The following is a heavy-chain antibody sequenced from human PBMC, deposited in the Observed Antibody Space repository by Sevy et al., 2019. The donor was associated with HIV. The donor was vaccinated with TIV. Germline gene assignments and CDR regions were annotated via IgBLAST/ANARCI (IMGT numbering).Heavy chain of an antibody. V-gene: IGHV3-11*01. CDR3: ARLSIVATMVDS. D-gene: IGHD5-12*01. CDR1: GFTFSDYY. CDR2: ISGSGSGR. Sequence: GGSLRLSCAASGFTFSDYYMGWIRQAPGKGLEWVSYISGSGSGRYYADSVKGRLTISRDNAKKSLYLQMNSLRAEETAVYYCARLSIVATMVDSWGQGTLVTVSS. J-gene: IGHJ4*02.